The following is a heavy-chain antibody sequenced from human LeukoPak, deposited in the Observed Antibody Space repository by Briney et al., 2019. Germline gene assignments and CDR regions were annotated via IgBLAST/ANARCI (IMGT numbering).Heavy chain of an antibody. V-gene: IGHV1-58*02. D-gene: IGHD2-2*01. J-gene: IGHJ2*01. CDR3: AAALEYQLLKGYFDL. CDR1: GSTFTSSA. CDR2: IVVGSGNT. Sequence: SVKVSCKASGSTFTSSAMQWVRQARGQRLEWIGWIVVGSGNTNYAQKFQERVTITRDMSTSTAYMELSSLRSEDTAVYYCAAALEYQLLKGYFDLWGRGTLVTVSS.